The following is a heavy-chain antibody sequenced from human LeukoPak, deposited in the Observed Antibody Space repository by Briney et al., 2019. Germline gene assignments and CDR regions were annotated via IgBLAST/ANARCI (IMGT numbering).Heavy chain of an antibody. CDR2: ISAYNGNT. V-gene: IGHV1-18*01. D-gene: IGHD2-8*01. Sequence: GASVKVSCKASGYTFTSYGISWVRQAPGQGLEWMGWISAYNGNTNYAQKLQGRVTMTTDTSTSTAYMELRSLRSDDTAVYYCAREPLNCSNGECYNQGFDYWGQGTLVTVSS. CDR1: GYTFTSYG. J-gene: IGHJ4*02. CDR3: AREPLNCSNGECYNQGFDY.